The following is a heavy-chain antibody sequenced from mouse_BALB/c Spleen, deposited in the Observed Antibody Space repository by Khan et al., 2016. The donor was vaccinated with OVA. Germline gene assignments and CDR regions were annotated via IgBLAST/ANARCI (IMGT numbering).Heavy chain of an antibody. CDR2: ISSGSSTI. V-gene: IGHV5-17*02. J-gene: IGHJ2*01. CDR1: GFTFSSFG. CDR3: VRGNYYGSSYVGY. Sequence: EVELVESGGGLVQPGGSRKLSCAASGFTFSSFGMHWVRQAPEKGLEWVAYISSGSSTIYYADTVKGRFTISRDNPKNTLFLQMTSLRSEDTAMYYCVRGNYYGSSYVGYWGQGSTLTVS. D-gene: IGHD1-1*01.